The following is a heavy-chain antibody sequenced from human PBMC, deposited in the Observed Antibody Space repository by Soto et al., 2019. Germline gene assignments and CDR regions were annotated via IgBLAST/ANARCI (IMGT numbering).Heavy chain of an antibody. V-gene: IGHV3-72*01. CDR2: SRNKANNYTP. CDR1: GFTLSDHS. D-gene: IGHD2-8*02. J-gene: IGHJ4*02. CDR3: ARATGGGRTPFDY. Sequence: GGSLRLSCAASGFTLSDHSMDWVRQAPGKGLEWVGRSRNKANNYTPEYAASVKGRFTISRDDSRSSLFLQMNSLKTDDTAVYYCARATGGGRTPFDYWGQGTLVTVSS.